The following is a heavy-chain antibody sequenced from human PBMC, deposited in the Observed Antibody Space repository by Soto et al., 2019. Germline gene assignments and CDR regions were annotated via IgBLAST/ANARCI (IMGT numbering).Heavy chain of an antibody. V-gene: IGHV4-59*01. Sequence: WETLSLTCTVSGGSSGNYYWSWIRQPPGKGLEWIGYISYSGSTNYNPSLKSRGAISQDTSKKQFSLKLSSVTAADTAVYYCARGSDGDYFDYWGQGTLVTVSS. CDR2: ISYSGST. CDR3: ARGSDGDYFDY. J-gene: IGHJ4*02. D-gene: IGHD3-16*01. CDR1: GGSSGNYY.